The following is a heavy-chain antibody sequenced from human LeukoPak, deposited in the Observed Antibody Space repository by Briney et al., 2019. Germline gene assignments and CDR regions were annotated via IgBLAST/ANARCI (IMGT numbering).Heavy chain of an antibody. CDR2: INHSGST. Sequence: SETLSLTCAVYGGSFSGYYWSWIRQPPGKGLEWIGEINHSGSTNYNPSLKSRVTISVDTSKNQFSLKLSSVTAADTAMYYCARARWDIVVVPAAAVNYYYYYYMDVWGKGTTVTISS. V-gene: IGHV4-34*01. D-gene: IGHD2-2*01. CDR1: GGSFSGYY. J-gene: IGHJ6*03. CDR3: ARARWDIVVVPAAAVNYYYYYYMDV.